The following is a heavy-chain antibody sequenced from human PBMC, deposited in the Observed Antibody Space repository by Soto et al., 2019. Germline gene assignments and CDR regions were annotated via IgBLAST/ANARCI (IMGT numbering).Heavy chain of an antibody. D-gene: IGHD5-12*01. V-gene: IGHV1-69*13. J-gene: IGHJ4*02. CDR2: IIPNNGTS. CDR3: AIGYRGYAPEGCFDY. CDR1: GYTFTSYG. Sequence: GASVKVSCKASGYTFTSYGISWVRQAPGQGLEWMGGIIPNNGTSNYAQKFQGRVTITADETTSTAYMELSSLRSEDTAVYYCAIGYRGYAPEGCFDYWGQGTLVTVSS.